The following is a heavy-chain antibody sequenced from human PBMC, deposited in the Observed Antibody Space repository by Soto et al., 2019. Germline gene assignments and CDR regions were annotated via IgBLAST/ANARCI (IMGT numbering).Heavy chain of an antibody. CDR1: GFTFSSYG. D-gene: IGHD4-17*01. CDR3: AKVTRPLDAFDI. V-gene: IGHV3-30*18. Sequence: QVQLVESGGGVVQPGRSLRLSCAASGFTFSSYGMHWVRQAPGKGLEWVAVISYDGSNKYYADSVKGRFTISRDNSKNTLYLQMNSLRAEDTAVYYCAKVTRPLDAFDIWGQGTMVTVSS. J-gene: IGHJ3*02. CDR2: ISYDGSNK.